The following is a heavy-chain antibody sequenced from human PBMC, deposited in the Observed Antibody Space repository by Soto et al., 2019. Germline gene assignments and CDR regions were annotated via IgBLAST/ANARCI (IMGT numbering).Heavy chain of an antibody. CDR3: ERDGAVAGTDPYYYGMDV. CDR2: TFPFFATS. V-gene: IGHV1-69*12. J-gene: IGHJ6*02. Sequence: QVQLVQSGAEVKKPESSVKVSCKASGGTFSNYAFSWVRQAPGQGLEWMGGTFPFFATSTYAQKFQGRVTITADDSTRTVYMELSSLTSEDTAVYYCERDGAVAGTDPYYYGMDVWGQGTTVTVSS. D-gene: IGHD6-19*01. CDR1: GGTFSNYA.